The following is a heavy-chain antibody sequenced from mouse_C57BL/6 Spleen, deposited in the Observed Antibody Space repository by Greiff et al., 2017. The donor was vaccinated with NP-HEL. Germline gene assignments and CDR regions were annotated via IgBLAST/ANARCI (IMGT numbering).Heavy chain of an antibody. CDR2: IYPGDGDT. D-gene: IGHD1-1*01. J-gene: IGHJ1*03. CDR3: ARDTTVVSYFDV. CDR1: GYAFSSYW. Sequence: QVHVKQSGAELVKPGASVKISCKASGYAFSSYWMNWVKQRPGKGLEWIGQIYPGDGDTNYNGKFKGKATLTADKSSSTAYMQLSSLTSEDSAVYFCARDTTVVSYFDVWGTGTTVTVSS. V-gene: IGHV1-80*01.